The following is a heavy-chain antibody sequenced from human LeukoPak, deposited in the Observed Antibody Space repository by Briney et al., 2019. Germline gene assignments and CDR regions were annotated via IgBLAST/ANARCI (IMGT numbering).Heavy chain of an antibody. CDR1: GFTFSDYY. CDR3: ARDIVVVPAAIPYYFDY. D-gene: IGHD2-2*01. CDR2: ISSSSSYI. Sequence: GGSLRLSCAASGFTFSDYYMNWVRQAPGKGLEWVSSISSSSSYIYYADSVKGRFTISRDNAKNSLYLQMNSLRAEDTAVYYCARDIVVVPAAIPYYFDYWGQGTLVTVSS. J-gene: IGHJ4*02. V-gene: IGHV3-21*01.